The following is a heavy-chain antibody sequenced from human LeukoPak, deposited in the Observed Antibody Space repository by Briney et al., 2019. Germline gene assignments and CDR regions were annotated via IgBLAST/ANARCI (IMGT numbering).Heavy chain of an antibody. D-gene: IGHD1-26*01. Sequence: PSETLSLTCTVSGASISSTNSCWGWIRQHPGKGLEWIGSIYKLGATRDNPSLKSRLTISVDTSKNQFSMKLSSVTAADTAVYYGAAPYSGSYQYYFDSWGQGALVTVSS. CDR2: IYKLGAT. CDR3: AAPYSGSYQYYFDS. J-gene: IGHJ4*02. CDR1: GASISSTNSC. V-gene: IGHV4-39*01.